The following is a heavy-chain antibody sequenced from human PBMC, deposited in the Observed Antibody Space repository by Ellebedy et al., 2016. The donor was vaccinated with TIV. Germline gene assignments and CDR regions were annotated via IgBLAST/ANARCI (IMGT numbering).Heavy chain of an antibody. CDR3: ASSLTGTMTRDY. V-gene: IGHV3-48*04. J-gene: IGHJ4*02. D-gene: IGHD2-2*01. Sequence: GESLKISCAASGFSFSNYNMNWVRQAPGKGLEWVSCISSGSSTIYYADSVRGRFTISRDNAKNSLYLQMNSLRAEDTAVYYCASSLTGTMTRDYWGQGTLVTVSS. CDR2: ISSGSSTI. CDR1: GFSFSNYN.